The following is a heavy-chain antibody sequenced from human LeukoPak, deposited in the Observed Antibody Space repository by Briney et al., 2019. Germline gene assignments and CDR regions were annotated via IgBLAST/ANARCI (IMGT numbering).Heavy chain of an antibody. V-gene: IGHV3-74*01. CDR3: ASPYCSGGYCYSGGY. Sequence: GGSLRLACAASGFXFSSHWMHWVRQAPGKGLVWVSRINSDGSAPGYADSVKGRFTISRHNSKNTLYLQMHSLRAEDTAVYYCASPYCSGGYCYSGGYWGRGTLVTVSS. CDR2: INSDGSAP. CDR1: GFXFSSHW. D-gene: IGHD2-15*01. J-gene: IGHJ4*02.